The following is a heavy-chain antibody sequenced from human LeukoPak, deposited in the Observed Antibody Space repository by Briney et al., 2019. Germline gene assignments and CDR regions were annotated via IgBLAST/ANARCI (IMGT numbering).Heavy chain of an antibody. CDR3: ARDASGFDP. V-gene: IGHV1-46*01. CDR1: GYTXTSYY. Sequence: ASVKVSCKASGYTXTSYYMHWVRQAPGQGLEWMGIINPSGGSTSYAQKFQGRVSMTRDTSISTAYMELSRLTSDDTAVYYCARDASGFDPWGQGTLVTVSS. J-gene: IGHJ5*02. CDR2: INPSGGST. D-gene: IGHD6-6*01.